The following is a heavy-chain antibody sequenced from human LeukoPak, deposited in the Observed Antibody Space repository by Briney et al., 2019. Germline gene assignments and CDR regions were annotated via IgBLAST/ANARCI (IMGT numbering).Heavy chain of an antibody. D-gene: IGHD3-9*01. CDR2: IKQHGGEK. CDR1: GFTFSSYW. CDR3: ARAIDWVFDI. J-gene: IGHJ3*02. Sequence: GGSLRLSCAASGFTFSSYWMNWVRQAPGKGLEWVAKIKQHGGEKYYVDSVKGRFTISRDDANNSLYLQMNSLRAEDTAVYYCARAIDWVFDIWGQGTMVTVSS. V-gene: IGHV3-7*04.